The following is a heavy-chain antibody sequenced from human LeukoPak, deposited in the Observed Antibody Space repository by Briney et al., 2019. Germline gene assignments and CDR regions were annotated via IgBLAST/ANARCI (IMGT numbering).Heavy chain of an antibody. Sequence: SETLSLTCTVSGGSINTPVYYWGWIRQSPGKGQEWIGTVYYSGTTDSNPSLKSRVTMSVDTSKNQFSLKLSSVTAADTAVYYCARGWGRLRYFDWLAVKNWFDPWGQGTLVTVSS. V-gene: IGHV4-39*07. CDR2: VYYSGTT. J-gene: IGHJ5*02. CDR1: GGSINTPVYY. D-gene: IGHD3-9*01. CDR3: ARGWGRLRYFDWLAVKNWFDP.